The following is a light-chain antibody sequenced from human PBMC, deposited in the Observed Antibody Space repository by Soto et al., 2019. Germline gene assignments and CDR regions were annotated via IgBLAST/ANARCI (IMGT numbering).Light chain of an antibody. CDR3: QQRRNGVS. CDR2: DTS. V-gene: IGKV3-11*01. CDR1: QTVDSY. J-gene: IGKJ3*01. Sequence: LTQSPAILSLSPGEKATLSCTASQTVDSYMAWYQQRPGQPPRLLIHDTSHRASGVPARFRGSGSGTDFTLTITSLEPEDFAVHFCQQRRNGVSFCPGTRV.